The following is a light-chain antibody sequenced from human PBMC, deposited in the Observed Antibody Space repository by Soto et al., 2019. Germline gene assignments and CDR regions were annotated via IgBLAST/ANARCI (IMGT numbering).Light chain of an antibody. V-gene: IGKV1-5*01. CDR2: DAS. CDR1: ESISGW. CDR3: QQYNSYSPT. J-gene: IGKJ5*01. Sequence: IQITQSPSTLSASVGDRVTITCLASESISGWLAWYQQKPGEAPKLLIYDASTLESGVPSRFSGSGSGTEFTLTISSLQPDDFATYYCQQYNSYSPTFGQGTRLEIK.